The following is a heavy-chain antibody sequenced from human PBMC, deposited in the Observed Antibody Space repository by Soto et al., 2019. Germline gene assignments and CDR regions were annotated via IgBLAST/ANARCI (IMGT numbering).Heavy chain of an antibody. Sequence: GDGLEWVALISYDASHTDYADSVKGRFTISRDSSDNTLSLIMNSLRPEDTAVYYCVTSSGKHYPESRGIHVRGHGT. CDR2: ISYDASHT. J-gene: IGHJ6*02. D-gene: IGHD1-26*01. V-gene: IGHV3-30*03. CDR3: VTSSGKHYPESRGIHV.